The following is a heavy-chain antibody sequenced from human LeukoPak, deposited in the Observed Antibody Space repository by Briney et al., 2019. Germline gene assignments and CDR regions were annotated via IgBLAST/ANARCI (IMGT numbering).Heavy chain of an antibody. J-gene: IGHJ2*01. CDR3: ARTRFSSWFFDL. D-gene: IGHD1-1*01. CDR1: GFTFSSSG. CDR2: ISGSGQTT. V-gene: IGHV3-23*01. Sequence: PGGSLRLSCAASGFTFSSSGMTWVRQAPGKGLEWVSGISGSGQTTYHADSVKGRFTISRDNSKNTLFLQMNSLRAGDTAVYFCARTRFSSWFFDLWGRGTLVTVSA.